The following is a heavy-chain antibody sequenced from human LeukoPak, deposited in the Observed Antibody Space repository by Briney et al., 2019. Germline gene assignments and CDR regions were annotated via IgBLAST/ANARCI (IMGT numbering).Heavy chain of an antibody. CDR2: INTNTGNP. CDR3: ASTSTFEYYYDSSGYSEYAFDI. CDR1: GYTFTSYA. J-gene: IGHJ3*02. V-gene: IGHV7-4-1*02. D-gene: IGHD3-22*01. Sequence: ASVKVSCKASGYTFTSYAMNWVRQAPGQGLEWMGWINTNTGNPTCAQGFTGRFVFSLDTSVSTAYLQISSLKAEDTAVYYCASTSTFEYYYDSSGYSEYAFDIWGQGTMVTVSS.